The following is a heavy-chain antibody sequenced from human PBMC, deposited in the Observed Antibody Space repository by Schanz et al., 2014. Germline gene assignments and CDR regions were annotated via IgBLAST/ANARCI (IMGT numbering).Heavy chain of an antibody. D-gene: IGHD3-10*01. Sequence: QEQLVESGGGVVQPGRSLRLSCAASGFTSSRYVMHWVRQAPGKGLEWVSGINWNGGSTGYADSVKGRFTISRDNPKNTLYLQMDSLRAEDTAVYYCARGIITMVRGGDVGAFDIWGQGTTVTVSS. CDR1: GFTSSRYV. CDR2: INWNGGST. V-gene: IGHV3-NL1*01. J-gene: IGHJ3*02. CDR3: ARGIITMVRGGDVGAFDI.